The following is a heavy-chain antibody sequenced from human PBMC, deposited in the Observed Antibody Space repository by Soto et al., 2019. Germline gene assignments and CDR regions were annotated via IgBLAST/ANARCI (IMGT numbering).Heavy chain of an antibody. V-gene: IGHV4-39*01. CDR2: MFYGGLT. Sequence: SETLSLTCSVSGYSVSSSDYYWAWIRQPPGKGLGWIGSMFYGGLTYYNPSLKSRVTLSVDTSKNHFSVRLNSVTGADTAVYYCAPLSVSLSGPYGICVRGQGSTVTVS. CDR1: GYSVSSSDYY. CDR3: APLSVSLSGPYGICV. J-gene: IGHJ6*02. D-gene: IGHD5-12*01.